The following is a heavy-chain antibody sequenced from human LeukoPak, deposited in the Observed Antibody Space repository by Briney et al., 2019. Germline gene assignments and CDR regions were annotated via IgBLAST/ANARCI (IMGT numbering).Heavy chain of an antibody. CDR3: ARDSGWSHYFDY. CDR1: GFTVSSNY. Sequence: PGGSLRLSCAASGFTVSSNYMSWVRQAPGKGLEWVSVIYSGGNTYYADSVKGRFTISRDKSKNTLYLQMNSLRAEDTAVYYCARDSGWSHYFDYWGQGTPVTVSS. J-gene: IGHJ4*02. D-gene: IGHD6-19*01. CDR2: IYSGGNT. V-gene: IGHV3-66*01.